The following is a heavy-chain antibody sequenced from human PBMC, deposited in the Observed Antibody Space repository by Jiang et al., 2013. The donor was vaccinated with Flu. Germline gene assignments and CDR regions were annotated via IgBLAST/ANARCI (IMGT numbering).Heavy chain of an antibody. CDR2: IYYSGTT. CDR1: GGSITSYY. D-gene: IGHD6-19*01. Sequence: GPGLVKPSETLSLTCTVSGGSITSYYWSWIRQPPGKGLEWIGYIYYSGTTNYNPSLKSRVTMSVDTSKKQFSLKLKSVTAADTAVYYCARSLAYSSGWYRESYFDYWGQGNPGHR. CDR3: ARSLAYSSGWYRESYFDY. V-gene: IGHV4-59*01. J-gene: IGHJ4*02.